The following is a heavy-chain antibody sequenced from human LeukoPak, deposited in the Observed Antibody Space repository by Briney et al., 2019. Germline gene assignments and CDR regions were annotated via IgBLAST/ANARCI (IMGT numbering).Heavy chain of an antibody. CDR1: GGSFSGYY. J-gene: IGHJ3*02. D-gene: IGHD2-2*01. CDR3: ASDCVVPAADDAFDI. Sequence: KSSETLSLTCAVYGGSFSGYYWSWIRQPPGKGLEWIGEINHSGSTNYNPSLKSRATISVDTSKNQFSLKLSSVTAADTAVYYCASDCVVPAADDAFDIWGQGTMVTVSS. V-gene: IGHV4-34*01. CDR2: INHSGST.